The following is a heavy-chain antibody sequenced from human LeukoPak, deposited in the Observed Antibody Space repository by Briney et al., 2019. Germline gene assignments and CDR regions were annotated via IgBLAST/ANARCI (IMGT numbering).Heavy chain of an antibody. J-gene: IGHJ6*02. CDR3: ARVPAETIYYYYGMDV. D-gene: IGHD5-24*01. Sequence: GGSLRLSCAASGFTFSSYSMNWVRQAPGKGLEWVSSISSSSSYIYYADSVKGRFTISRDNSKNTLYLQMNSLRAEDTAVYYCARVPAETIYYYYGMDVWGQGTTVTVSS. CDR1: GFTFSSYS. CDR2: ISSSSSYI. V-gene: IGHV3-21*01.